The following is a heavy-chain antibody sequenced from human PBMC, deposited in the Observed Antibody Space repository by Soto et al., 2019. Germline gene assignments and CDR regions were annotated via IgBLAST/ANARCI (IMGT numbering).Heavy chain of an antibody. V-gene: IGHV1-18*01. CDR1: GYIFVNYG. Sequence: QVQLVQSGDEVRKPGSSVKVSCKASGYIFVNYGIAWVRQAPGQGLEWMGWISPYSGNTHYASKVQGRLTMPTYTSXSTAYMELGSLTSDGTAVYYYAMVDNYVTPTPQDVWGQGTTVTVSS. D-gene: IGHD3-16*01. CDR3: AMVDNYVTPTPQDV. J-gene: IGHJ6*02. CDR2: ISPYSGNT.